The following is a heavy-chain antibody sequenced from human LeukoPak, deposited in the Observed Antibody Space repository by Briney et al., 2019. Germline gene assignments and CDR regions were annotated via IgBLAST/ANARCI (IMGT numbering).Heavy chain of an antibody. Sequence: ASVKVSCKASGHTFTSYYMHWVRQAPGQGLEWMGIINPSGGSTSYAQKFQGRVTMTRDTSTSTVYMELSSLRSEDTAVYYCARNQPPEGPDYWGQGTLVTVSS. CDR3: ARNQPPEGPDY. D-gene: IGHD1-14*01. J-gene: IGHJ4*02. CDR2: INPSGGST. CDR1: GHTFTSYY. V-gene: IGHV1-46*01.